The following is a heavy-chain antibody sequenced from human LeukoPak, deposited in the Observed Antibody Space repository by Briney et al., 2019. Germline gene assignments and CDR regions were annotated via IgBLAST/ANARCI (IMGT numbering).Heavy chain of an antibody. Sequence: ASVKVSCKASGGTFSSYAISWVRQAPGQGLGWMGGIIPIFGTANYAQKFQGRVTITADESTNTAYMELSSLRSEDTAVYYCARPYSSSSYYYGMDVWGQGTTVTVSS. CDR2: IIPIFGTA. V-gene: IGHV1-69*13. CDR1: GGTFSSYA. J-gene: IGHJ6*02. CDR3: ARPYSSSSYYYGMDV. D-gene: IGHD6-6*01.